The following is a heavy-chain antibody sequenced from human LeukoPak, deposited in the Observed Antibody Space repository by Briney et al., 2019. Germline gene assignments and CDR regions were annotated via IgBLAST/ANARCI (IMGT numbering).Heavy chain of an antibody. V-gene: IGHV5-51*01. CDR2: IYPDDSDT. Sequence: KPGESLKISCTVSGFTFIRHWIGWVRQMPGKGLEWMGIIYPDDSDTRYSPSFEGQVTFSVDKSITTAYLQWSSLKASDSAIYYCARRLPSSSSYGVYDFWGQGTLVTVSS. CDR3: ARRLPSSSSYGVYDF. CDR1: GFTFIRHW. J-gene: IGHJ4*02. D-gene: IGHD6-6*01.